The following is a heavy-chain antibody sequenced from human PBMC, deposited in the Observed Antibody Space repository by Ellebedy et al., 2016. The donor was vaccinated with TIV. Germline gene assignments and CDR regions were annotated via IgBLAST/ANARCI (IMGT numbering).Heavy chain of an antibody. Sequence: GGSLRLXXSASGFTFNTYAMSWVRQAPGKAVEWVSGISFSGGNTYEADSVKGRFTISRDNSRNTLFLQMNSLRSEDTAVYFCARSRITTFGVVTSFDSWGQGTLVTVSS. CDR1: GFTFNTYA. CDR3: ARSRITTFGVVTSFDS. CDR2: ISFSGGNT. J-gene: IGHJ4*02. D-gene: IGHD3-3*01. V-gene: IGHV3-23*01.